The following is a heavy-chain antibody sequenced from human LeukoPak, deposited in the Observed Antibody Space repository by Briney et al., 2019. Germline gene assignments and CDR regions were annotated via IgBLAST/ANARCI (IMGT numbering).Heavy chain of an antibody. V-gene: IGHV3-30*04. CDR1: GFTFSSYA. CDR2: ISYDGSNK. D-gene: IGHD6-13*01. J-gene: IGHJ4*02. CDR3: ARVGQQLARDY. Sequence: PGGSLRLSCAASGFTFSSYAMHWVRQAPGKGLEWVAVISYDGSNKYYADSVKGRFTISRDNSKNTLYLQMNSLRAEDTAVYYCARVGQQLARDYWGQGTLVTVSS.